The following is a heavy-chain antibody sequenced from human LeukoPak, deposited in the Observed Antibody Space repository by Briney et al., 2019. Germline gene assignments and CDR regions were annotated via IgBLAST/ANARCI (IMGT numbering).Heavy chain of an antibody. V-gene: IGHV3-11*04. D-gene: IGHD6-13*01. J-gene: IGHJ4*02. Sequence: GGSLRLSCAASGFTFSGYCMSWIRQAPGKGLEWVSYISSSGSTIYYADSVKGRFTISRDNAKNSLYLQMNSLRAEDTAVYYCAREYSSSWYGDYWGQGTLVTVSS. CDR3: AREYSSSWYGDY. CDR1: GFTFSGYC. CDR2: ISSSGSTI.